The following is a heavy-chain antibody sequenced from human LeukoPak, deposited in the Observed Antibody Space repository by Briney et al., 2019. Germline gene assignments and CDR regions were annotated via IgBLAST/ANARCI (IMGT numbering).Heavy chain of an antibody. D-gene: IGHD5-18*01. CDR2: IWYDGSNK. Sequence: PGRSLRLSCAASGFPFSNYGMHWVRQAPGKGLEGVAVIWYDGSNKYYADSVKGRFTISRDNSKNTLYLQMKSLRAEDTAVYYCAKDRDTAMEIGYWGQGTLVTVSS. V-gene: IGHV3-33*06. CDR3: AKDRDTAMEIGY. CDR1: GFPFSNYG. J-gene: IGHJ4*02.